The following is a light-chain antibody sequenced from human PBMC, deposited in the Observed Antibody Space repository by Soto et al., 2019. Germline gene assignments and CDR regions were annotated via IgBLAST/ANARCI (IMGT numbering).Light chain of an antibody. Sequence: QSALTQPASVSGSPGQSITISCTGTSSDVGGSNYVSWYQQHPDKAPKLLIYDVTYRPSGVSSRFSGSKSGNTASLTISGLQAEDEADYYCSSYSSGSTLYVFGTGTKVTVL. CDR3: SSYSSGSTLYV. J-gene: IGLJ1*01. CDR1: SSDVGGSNY. CDR2: DVT. V-gene: IGLV2-14*01.